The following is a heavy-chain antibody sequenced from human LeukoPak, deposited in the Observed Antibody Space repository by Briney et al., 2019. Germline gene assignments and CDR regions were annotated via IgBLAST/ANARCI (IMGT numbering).Heavy chain of an antibody. V-gene: IGHV3-23*01. CDR3: AKDRGVSSSWYGGFDY. Sequence: GGSLKLSCAASGFTFSSYAMSWVRQAAGKGLEWVSTISPSGDSTYYADSVKGRFIISRDNSKNTLYLQMNSLRAEDTAVYYCAKDRGVSSSWYGGFDYWGQGTLVTVSS. J-gene: IGHJ4*02. CDR1: GFTFSSYA. D-gene: IGHD6-13*01. CDR2: ISPSGDST.